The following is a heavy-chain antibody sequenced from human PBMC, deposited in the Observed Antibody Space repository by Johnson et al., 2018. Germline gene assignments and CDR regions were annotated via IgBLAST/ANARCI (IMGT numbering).Heavy chain of an antibody. D-gene: IGHD1-26*01. CDR2: IKQDGSEK. Sequence: VQLLESGRGLVQPGGSXRLSCAASGFTFSSYWMSWVRQAPGKGLEWVANIKQDGSEKYNVDSVKGRFTISRDNAKNSLYLQMNSLRAEDTAVYYCARDGVVGATRDDAFDIWGQGTMVTVSS. CDR1: GFTFSSYW. V-gene: IGHV3-7*01. CDR3: ARDGVVGATRDDAFDI. J-gene: IGHJ3*02.